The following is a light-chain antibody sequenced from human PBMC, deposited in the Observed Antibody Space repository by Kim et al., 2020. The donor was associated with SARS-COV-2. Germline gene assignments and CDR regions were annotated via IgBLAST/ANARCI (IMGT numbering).Light chain of an antibody. V-gene: IGLV1-40*01. CDR3: QSYDYMLSGSRI. CDR2: NND. Sequence: VTISGTGSSSKVGAGYDVHWYQQVPGTAPKLLIYNNDNRPSGVPDRFSGSKSGASASLAIAGLQAEDEADYYCQSYDYMLSGSRIFGSGTKVTVL. J-gene: IGLJ1*01. CDR1: SSKVGAGYD.